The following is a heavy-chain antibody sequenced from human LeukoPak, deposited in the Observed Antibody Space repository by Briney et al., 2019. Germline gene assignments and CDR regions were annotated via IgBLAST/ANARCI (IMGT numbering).Heavy chain of an antibody. CDR1: GFTFSSYG. V-gene: IGHV3-30*18. CDR3: AKWPSGYSYGSYPFDY. J-gene: IGHJ4*02. D-gene: IGHD5-18*01. Sequence: GRSLRLSCAASGFTFSSYGMHWVRQAPGKGLERVAVISYDGSNKYYADSVKGRFTISRDNSKNTLYLQMNSLRAEDTAVYYCAKWPSGYSYGSYPFDYWGQGTLVTVSS. CDR2: ISYDGSNK.